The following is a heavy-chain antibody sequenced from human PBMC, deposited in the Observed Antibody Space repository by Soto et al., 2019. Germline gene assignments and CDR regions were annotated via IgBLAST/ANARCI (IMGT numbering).Heavy chain of an antibody. V-gene: IGHV1-18*04. CDR2: ISAYNGNT. CDR1: VYTFTRYG. J-gene: IGHJ5*02. CDR3: ARANDFWSGYYFTYGWFDP. Sequence: QVQLVQSGAEVKKPGASVKVSCKASVYTFTRYGISWVRQAPGQGLEWMGWISAYNGNTNYAQKLQGRVTMTTDTSTSTAYMELRSLRSDDTALYYCARANDFWSGYYFTYGWFDPWGQGTLVTVSS. D-gene: IGHD3-3*01.